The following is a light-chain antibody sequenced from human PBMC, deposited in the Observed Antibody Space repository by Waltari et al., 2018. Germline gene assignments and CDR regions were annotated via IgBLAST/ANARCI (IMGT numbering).Light chain of an antibody. CDR2: ANR. J-gene: IGLJ3*02. CDR1: SSNIGAGYD. CDR3: QSYDSSLSGRPWV. V-gene: IGLV1-40*01. Sequence: PPSVSGAPGQRVTISCTGSSSNIGAGYDVHWYLQLPGTAPKLLIYANRNRPSGVPDRFSGSKSGTSASLAITGLQPEDEADYYCQSYDSSLSGRPWVFGGGTKLTVL.